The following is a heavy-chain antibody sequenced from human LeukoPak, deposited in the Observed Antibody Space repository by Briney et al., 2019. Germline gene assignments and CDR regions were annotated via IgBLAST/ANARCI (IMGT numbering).Heavy chain of an antibody. CDR1: GFTFSSFA. D-gene: IGHD3-22*01. V-gene: IGHV3-64*04. J-gene: IGHJ4*02. CDR2: ISRNGGST. CDR3: ASYDSSGYYHYFDY. Sequence: GGSLRLSCSASGFTFSSFAMHWVRQAPGKGLEYVAAISRNGGSTYYADSVKGRFTISRDNSKNTLYLQMNSLRAEDTAVYYCASYDSSGYYHYFDYWGQGTLVTVSS.